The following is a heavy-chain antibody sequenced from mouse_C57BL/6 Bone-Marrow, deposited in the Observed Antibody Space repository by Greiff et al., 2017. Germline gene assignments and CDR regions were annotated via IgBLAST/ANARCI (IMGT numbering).Heavy chain of an antibody. J-gene: IGHJ2*01. CDR3: ASEGGGYYFDY. CDR2: ISNGGGST. CDR1: GFTFSDYY. Sequence: EVQVVESGGGLVQPGGSLKLSCAASGFTFSDYYMYWVRQTPEKRLEWVAYISNGGGSTYYPDTVKGRFIISTDNAKNTLYLQMSSLKSEDTAMYCCASEGGGYYFDYWGQGTTLTVSS. V-gene: IGHV5-12*01.